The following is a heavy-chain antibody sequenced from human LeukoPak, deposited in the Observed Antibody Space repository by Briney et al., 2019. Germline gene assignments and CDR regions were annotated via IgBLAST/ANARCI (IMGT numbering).Heavy chain of an antibody. CDR3: ACVVRGAFDI. Sequence: ASVKVSCKASGFTFASYYMHWVRQAPGQGLEWMGIINPSGGSTSYPQKFQGRVTMTRDTSTSTVYMELSSLRSEDTAVYYCACVVRGAFDIWGQGTLVTVSS. D-gene: IGHD2-21*01. J-gene: IGHJ3*02. CDR1: GFTFASYY. CDR2: INPSGGST. V-gene: IGHV1-46*03.